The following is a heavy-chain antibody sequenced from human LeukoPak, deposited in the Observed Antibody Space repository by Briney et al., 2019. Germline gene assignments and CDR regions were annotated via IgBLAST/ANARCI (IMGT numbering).Heavy chain of an antibody. V-gene: IGHV3-48*01. J-gene: IGHJ4*02. CDR3: ARGYYDILTGYYSTLDY. CDR1: GFTFSSYS. Sequence: PGGSLRLSCAASGFTFSSYSMNWVRQAPGKGLEWVSYISSSSSTIYYADSVKGRFTISRDNAKNSLYLQMNSLRAEDTAVYYCARGYYDILTGYYSTLDYWGQGTLVTVSS. D-gene: IGHD3-9*01. CDR2: ISSSSSTI.